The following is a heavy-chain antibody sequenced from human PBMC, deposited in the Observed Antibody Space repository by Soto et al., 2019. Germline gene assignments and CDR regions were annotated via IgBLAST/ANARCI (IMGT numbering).Heavy chain of an antibody. Sequence: PSETLSLTCTVAGGTISSGGYYWSWIRQHPGKGLEWIGYIYYSGSTYYNPSLKSRVTISVDTSKNQFSLKLSSVTAADTAVYYCARVHGYSYGYLFDYYYGMDVWGQGTTVTVSS. J-gene: IGHJ6*02. CDR1: GGTISSGGYY. CDR2: IYYSGST. D-gene: IGHD5-18*01. V-gene: IGHV4-31*03. CDR3: ARVHGYSYGYLFDYYYGMDV.